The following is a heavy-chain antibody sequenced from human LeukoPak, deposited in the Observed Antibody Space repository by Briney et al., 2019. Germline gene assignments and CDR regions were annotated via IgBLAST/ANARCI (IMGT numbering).Heavy chain of an antibody. CDR2: ISSSGSTI. CDR1: GFTFSSYE. J-gene: IGHJ4*02. V-gene: IGHV3-48*03. Sequence: GGSLRLSCAASGFTFSSYEMNWVRQAPGKGLEWVSYISSSGSTIYYADSVKGRFTISRDNAKNSLYLQMNSLRAEDMAVYYCARSYGDYVLFDYWGQGTLVTVSS. CDR3: ARSYGDYVLFDY. D-gene: IGHD4-17*01.